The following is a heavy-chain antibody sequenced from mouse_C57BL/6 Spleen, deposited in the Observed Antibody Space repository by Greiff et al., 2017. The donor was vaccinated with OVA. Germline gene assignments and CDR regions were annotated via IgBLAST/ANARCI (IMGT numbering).Heavy chain of an antibody. CDR1: GYTFTSYW. D-gene: IGHD2-1*01. Sequence: VQLQQPGAELVKPGASVKLSCKASGYTFTSYWMPWVKQRPGQGLEWIGEIDPSDSYTNYNQKFKGKATLTVDTSSSTAYMQLSSLTSEDSAVYYCARGRGNYDYWGQGTTLTVSS. V-gene: IGHV1-50*01. CDR3: ARGRGNYDY. CDR2: IDPSDSYT. J-gene: IGHJ2*01.